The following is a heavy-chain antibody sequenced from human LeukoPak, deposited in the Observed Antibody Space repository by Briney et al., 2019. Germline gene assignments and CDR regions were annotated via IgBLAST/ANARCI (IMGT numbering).Heavy chain of an antibody. Sequence: SETLSLTCTVSGGSISSSSYDWARLRQPPGKGLEWIESIYYSGSTYYNPSLTSQLTISVDTSNDPSSAKLSSVTAADPAVYYCARSPPVVVPAADNTIVCYCDYWGQGTLVTVSS. CDR1: GGSISSSSYD. D-gene: IGHD2-2*01. J-gene: IGHJ4*02. CDR3: ARSPPVVVPAADNTIVCYCDY. V-gene: IGHV4-39*01. CDR2: IYYSGST.